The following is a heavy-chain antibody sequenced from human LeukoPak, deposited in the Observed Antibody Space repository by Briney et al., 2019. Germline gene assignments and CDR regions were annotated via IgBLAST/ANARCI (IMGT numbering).Heavy chain of an antibody. CDR2: VNAGGDT. V-gene: IGHV4-34*01. CDR3: ASGEDCSGGSCYRPLDY. J-gene: IGHJ4*02. CDR1: GGSFTGHY. Sequence: SETLSLTCAVYGGSFTGHYWTWIRQPPGKGLEWIGEVNAGGDTYYNPSLGSRVTISLDTSKNQFSLRLNSATAADTALYYCASGEDCSGGSCYRPLDYWGQGTLVTVSS. D-gene: IGHD2-15*01.